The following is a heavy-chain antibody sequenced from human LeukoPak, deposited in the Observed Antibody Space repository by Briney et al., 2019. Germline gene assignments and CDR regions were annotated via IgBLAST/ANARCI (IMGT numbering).Heavy chain of an antibody. CDR3: VREYDFGPADN. V-gene: IGHV6-1*01. Sequence: SQTLSLTCAVSGDSFSSNSAAWSWLRQSPSRGLEWLGSTYYRSKWYNDYAVSVKSRININSDTSKNQFSLQLNSVTPEDTAVYYCVREYDFGPADNWCQGTLVTVSS. J-gene: IGHJ4*02. D-gene: IGHD3/OR15-3a*01. CDR1: GDSFSSNSAA. CDR2: TYYRSKWYN.